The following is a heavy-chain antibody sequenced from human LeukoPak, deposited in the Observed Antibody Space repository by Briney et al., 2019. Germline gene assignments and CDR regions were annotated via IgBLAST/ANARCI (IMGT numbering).Heavy chain of an antibody. CDR2: IYHSGST. CDR3: ARVVQSTDSSGFYLPEYFQH. Sequence: SETLSLTCTVSGYSISSGYHWGWIRRPPGKGLEWIGSIYHSGSTYYNPSLKSRVTISVDTSKNQFSLKLRSVTAADTAVYYCARVVQSTDSSGFYLPEYFQHWGQGTLVTVSS. CDR1: GYSISSGYH. J-gene: IGHJ1*01. V-gene: IGHV4-38-2*02. D-gene: IGHD3-22*01.